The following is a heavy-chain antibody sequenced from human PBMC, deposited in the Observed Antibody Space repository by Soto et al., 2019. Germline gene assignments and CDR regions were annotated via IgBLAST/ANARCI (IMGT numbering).Heavy chain of an antibody. D-gene: IGHD5-18*01. Sequence: GESLKISCKGSGYSFTSYWIGWVRQMPGKGLEWMGIIYPGDSDTRYSPSFKGQVTIAADKSISTAYLQWSSLKASDTAMYYCARHSGGYSYDVGESYYYYYMDVWGKGTTVTVSS. J-gene: IGHJ6*03. CDR1: GYSFTSYW. CDR2: IYPGDSDT. V-gene: IGHV5-51*01. CDR3: ARHSGGYSYDVGESYYYYYMDV.